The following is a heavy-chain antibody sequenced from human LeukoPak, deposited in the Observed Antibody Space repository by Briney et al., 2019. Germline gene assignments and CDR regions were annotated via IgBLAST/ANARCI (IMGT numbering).Heavy chain of an antibody. CDR1: GASISSGGYY. J-gene: IGHJ5*02. Sequence: PSQTLSLTCTVSGASISSGGYYWSWIRQHPGKGLEWIGYTYNSGSTNYNPSLKSRVTISVDTSKNQFSLKLSSVTAADTAVYYCARRGGYSGYDPFDTWGQGTLVTVSS. CDR3: ARRGGYSGYDPFDT. CDR2: TYNSGST. D-gene: IGHD5-12*01. V-gene: IGHV4-31*03.